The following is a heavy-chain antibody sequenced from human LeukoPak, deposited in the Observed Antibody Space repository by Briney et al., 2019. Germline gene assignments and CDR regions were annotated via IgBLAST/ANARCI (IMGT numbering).Heavy chain of an antibody. CDR2: IAGSSGYI. J-gene: IGHJ4*01. Sequence: PGGSLRLSCAASGFTFSAYTMNWVRQAPGKGLEWVSSIAGSSGYISYADSVKGRFTISRDNAKKSLYLQMTSLTAEDTAVYYCARDRGAYCGGDCYLGFDYWGRGTLVTVSS. D-gene: IGHD2-21*02. CDR1: GFTFSAYT. V-gene: IGHV3-21*01. CDR3: ARDRGAYCGGDCYLGFDY.